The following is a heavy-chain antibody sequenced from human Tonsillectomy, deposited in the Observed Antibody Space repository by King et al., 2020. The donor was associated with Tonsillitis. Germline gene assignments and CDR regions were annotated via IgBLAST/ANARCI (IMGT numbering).Heavy chain of an antibody. CDR3: ARGLRDVDWLFYNWFDP. J-gene: IGHJ5*02. CDR1: GFTFSSYS. D-gene: IGHD3-9*01. CDR2: MSSSGTYT. V-gene: IGHV3-21*01. Sequence: VQLVESGGGLVKPGGSLRLSCAASGFTFSSYSMNWVRQAPGKGLEWVSSMSSSGTYTYYADSVKGRFTISRDNAKNSLYLQMNSLRAEDTAVYYCARGLRDVDWLFYNWFDPWGQGTLVTVSS.